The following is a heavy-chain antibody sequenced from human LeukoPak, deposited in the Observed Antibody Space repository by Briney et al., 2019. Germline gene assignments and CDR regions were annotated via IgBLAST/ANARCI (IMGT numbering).Heavy chain of an antibody. CDR1: GYTFTSYG. Sequence: ASVKVSCKASGYTFTSYGISWVRQAPGQGLEWMGWISAYNGNTNYAQKLQGRVTMTTDTSTSTAYMELRSLRSDDTAVYYCAREPQGQQLVDYHDAFDIWGQGTMVTVSS. CDR3: AREPQGQQLVDYHDAFDI. J-gene: IGHJ3*02. V-gene: IGHV1-18*01. D-gene: IGHD6-13*01. CDR2: ISAYNGNT.